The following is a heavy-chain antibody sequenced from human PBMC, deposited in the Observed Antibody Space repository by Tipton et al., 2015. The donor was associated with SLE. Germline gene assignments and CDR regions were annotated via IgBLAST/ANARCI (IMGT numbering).Heavy chain of an antibody. V-gene: IGHV4-38-2*02. D-gene: IGHD2-15*01. CDR2: TYHTGST. J-gene: IGHJ4*02. CDR1: GYSISSGFY. Sequence: TLSLTCTVSGYSISSGFYWGWIRQPPTKGLEWLGTTYHTGSTYYSPSLESRVTISVDTSKNQFSLKLSSVTAADTAVYFCARESCNVGNCYFDYWGRGTLVTVSS. CDR3: ARESCNVGNCYFDY.